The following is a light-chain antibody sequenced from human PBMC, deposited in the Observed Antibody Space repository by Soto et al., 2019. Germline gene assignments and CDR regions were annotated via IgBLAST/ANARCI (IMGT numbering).Light chain of an antibody. Sequence: EIRMSKSPSTVSVYVIDIVTITCSVRQSINSLLAWYQQKRGKAPNLLIFKASRLENGVPSRFSGSCSGTEFTLTISCLLPDDFATHYCQPYNSYPPWPFGQGTKVDI. J-gene: IGKJ1*01. CDR3: QPYNSYPPWP. CDR2: KAS. CDR1: QSINSL. V-gene: IGKV1-5*03.